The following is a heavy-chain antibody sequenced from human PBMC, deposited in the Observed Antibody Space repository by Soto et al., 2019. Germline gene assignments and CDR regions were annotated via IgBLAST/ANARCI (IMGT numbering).Heavy chain of an antibody. CDR3: ANSYHSSSWYFDY. V-gene: IGHV3-23*01. Sequence: GESLKISCAASGFTFSSYAMSWVRQAPGKGLEWVSAISGSGGSTYYADSVKGRFTISRDNSKNTLYLQMNSLRAEDTAVYYCANSYHSSSWYFDYWGQGTLVTVSS. CDR1: GFTFSSYA. CDR2: ISGSGGST. D-gene: IGHD6-13*01. J-gene: IGHJ4*02.